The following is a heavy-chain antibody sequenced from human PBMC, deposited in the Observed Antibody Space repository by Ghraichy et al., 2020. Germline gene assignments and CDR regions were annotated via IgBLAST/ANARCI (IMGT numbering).Heavy chain of an antibody. CDR3: SSGVTGYYYGMDV. V-gene: IGHV4-59*01. D-gene: IGHD3-3*01. CDR1: GGSISSYY. CDR2: IYYSGST. J-gene: IGHJ6*02. Sequence: SETLSLTCTVSGGSISSYYWSWIRQPPGKGLEWIGYIYYSGSTNYNPSLKSRVTISVDTSKNQFSLKLSSVTAADTAVYYCSSGVTGYYYGMDVWGQGTTVTDSS.